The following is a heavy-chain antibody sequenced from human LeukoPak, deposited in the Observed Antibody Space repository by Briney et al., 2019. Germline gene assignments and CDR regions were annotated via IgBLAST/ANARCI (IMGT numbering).Heavy chain of an antibody. CDR2: MIGSGSSI. J-gene: IGHJ4*02. CDR1: GSPFSNHA. Sequence: GGSLRLSCATSGSPFSNHAMSWVRQAPGKGLEWVSAMIGSGSSIYYADSVKGRFTISRDNAKNTLFLQMHSLRAEDTAVYYCAKDETYSSGWAPFDSWGQGTLVIVSS. CDR3: AKDETYSSGWAPFDS. V-gene: IGHV3-23*01. D-gene: IGHD6-19*01.